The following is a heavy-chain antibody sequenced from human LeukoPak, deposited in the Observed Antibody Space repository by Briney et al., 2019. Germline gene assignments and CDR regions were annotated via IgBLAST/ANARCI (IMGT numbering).Heavy chain of an antibody. Sequence: PGGPLRLSCAASGFTFSESWMTWVRQVPGQGLEWVAHINHEGGGIQYVDSVKGRFTISRGNAKGSVYLQMNSLRAEDTAIYHCATYINWVAGDVWGQGTTVIVSS. D-gene: IGHD1-1*01. V-gene: IGHV3-7*01. CDR2: INHEGGGI. CDR1: GFTFSESW. J-gene: IGHJ6*02. CDR3: ATYINWVAGDV.